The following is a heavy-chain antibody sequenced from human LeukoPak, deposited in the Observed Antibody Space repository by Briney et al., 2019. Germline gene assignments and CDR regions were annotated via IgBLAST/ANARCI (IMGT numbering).Heavy chain of an antibody. Sequence: SETLSLTCTVSGDSISSYYWSWIRQPPGKGLEWIGYMYYSGSTNYNPSLESRVTISADTSKNQFSLKLSSVTAADTAVYYCARQVGATSRFSWGQGTLVTVSS. J-gene: IGHJ5*02. CDR3: ARQVGATSRFS. CDR2: MYYSGST. V-gene: IGHV4-59*08. D-gene: IGHD1-26*01. CDR1: GDSISSYY.